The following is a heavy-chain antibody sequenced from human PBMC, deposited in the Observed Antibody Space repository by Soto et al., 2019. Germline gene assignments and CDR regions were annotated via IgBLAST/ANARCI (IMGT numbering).Heavy chain of an antibody. CDR2: IYYSGST. J-gene: IGHJ5*02. Sequence: SETLSLTCTVSGGSISSGGYYWSWIRQHPGKGLEWIGYIYYSGSTYYNPSLKSRVTISVDTSKNQFSLKLSSVTAADTAVYYCARAPLPYGSGQSKYTWFDPWGQGTLVTVSS. D-gene: IGHD3-10*01. V-gene: IGHV4-31*03. CDR3: ARAPLPYGSGQSKYTWFDP. CDR1: GGSISSGGYY.